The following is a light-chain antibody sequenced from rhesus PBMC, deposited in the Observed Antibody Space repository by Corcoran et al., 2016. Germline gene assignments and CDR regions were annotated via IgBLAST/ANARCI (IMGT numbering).Light chain of an antibody. CDR1: QGISNY. J-gene: IGKJ1*01. CDR3: LQYGSDPWT. CDR2: EAS. Sequence: DIQMTQSPSSLSASVGDRVIITCRASQGISNYLSWYQQKPGKAPHLLIYEASTLQSGVPSRFSGSGSGTDFTLTISSRQPEDFATYDFLQYGSDPWTFGQGTKVEI. V-gene: IGKV1-43*02.